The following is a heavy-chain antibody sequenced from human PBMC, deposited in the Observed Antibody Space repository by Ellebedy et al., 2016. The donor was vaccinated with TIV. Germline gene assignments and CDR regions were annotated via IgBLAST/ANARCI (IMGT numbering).Heavy chain of an antibody. J-gene: IGHJ5*02. Sequence: SVKVSXXASGGTFSSYAISWVRQAPGQGLEWMGRIIPILGIANYAQKFQGRVTITADKSTSTAYMELSSLRSEDTAVYYCAREDYDTQFDPWGQGTLVTVSS. CDR3: AREDYDTQFDP. D-gene: IGHD3-22*01. CDR1: GGTFSSYA. V-gene: IGHV1-69*04. CDR2: IIPILGIA.